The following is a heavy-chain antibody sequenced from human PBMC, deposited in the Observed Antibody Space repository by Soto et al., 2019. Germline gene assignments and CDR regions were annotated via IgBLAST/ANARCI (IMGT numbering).Heavy chain of an antibody. CDR2: IFYSGNT. V-gene: IGHV4-31*03. Sequence: PSETLSLTCTVSGNSISTGAYYWSWLRQRPVKGLEWIGHIFYSGNTHYSPSLESRVTISVDTSKNQFSIKLTSVTVADTAVYYCAREGRSAAPQAGFDLWGQGTLVTVSS. J-gene: IGHJ4*02. CDR3: AREGRSAAPQAGFDL. CDR1: GNSISTGAYY. D-gene: IGHD3-10*01.